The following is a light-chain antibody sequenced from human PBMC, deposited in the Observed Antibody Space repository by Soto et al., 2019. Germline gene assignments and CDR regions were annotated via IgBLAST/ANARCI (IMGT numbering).Light chain of an antibody. J-gene: IGLJ3*02. CDR2: DVS. CDR3: CSYAGNKTVV. V-gene: IGLV2-11*01. CDR1: SSDVGGYIY. Sequence: ALTQPRSVSGSPGQSVTISCTGTSSDVGGYIYVSWYQQYPAKAPKVMIYDVSRRPSGVPDRFSGSKSGNTASLTISGLQAEDEAVYYCCSYAGNKTVVFGGGTKLTVL.